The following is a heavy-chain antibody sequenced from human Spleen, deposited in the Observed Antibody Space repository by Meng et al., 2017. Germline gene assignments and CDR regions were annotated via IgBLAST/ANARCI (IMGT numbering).Heavy chain of an antibody. CDR3: AKEVTGGSSLDY. CDR2: ISYDGSNK. Sequence: QVQLVESGGGVVQPGRSLSLSCAASGFTFSDYGMHWVRQAPGKGLEWVAVISYDGSNKHYADSVKGRFTISRDNSKNTLYLQMNSLRAEDTAVYYCAKEVTGGSSLDYWGQGTLVTVSS. CDR1: GFTFSDYG. V-gene: IGHV3-30*18. J-gene: IGHJ4*02. D-gene: IGHD1-26*01.